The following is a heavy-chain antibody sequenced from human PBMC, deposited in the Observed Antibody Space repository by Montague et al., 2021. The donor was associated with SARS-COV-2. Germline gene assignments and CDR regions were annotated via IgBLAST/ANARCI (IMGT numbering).Heavy chain of an antibody. CDR1: GGSVSSGSYY. V-gene: IGHV4-61*01. Sequence: SETLSLTCTVSGGSVSSGSYYWSWIRQPPGKGLEWIGYIYYSGSTNHNPSLKSRVTISVDTSKNQFSLKLSSATAADTAVYYCARERLGYYDTSSYYIFDYWGQGTLVTVSS. CDR3: ARERLGYYDTSSYYIFDY. CDR2: IYYSGST. D-gene: IGHD3-22*01. J-gene: IGHJ4*02.